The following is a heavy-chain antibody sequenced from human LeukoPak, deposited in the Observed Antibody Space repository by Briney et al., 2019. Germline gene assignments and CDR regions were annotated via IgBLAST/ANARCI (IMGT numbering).Heavy chain of an antibody. CDR3: ARERVEWFVELHYYYGMDV. CDR1: GYTFTGYY. J-gene: IGHJ6*02. Sequence: ASVKVSCEASGYTFTGYYMHWVRQAPGQGLEWMGWINPNSGGTNYAQKFQGRVTMTRDTSISTAYMELSRLRSDDTAVYYCARERVEWFVELHYYYGMDVWGQGTTVTVSS. D-gene: IGHD3-10*01. CDR2: INPNSGGT. V-gene: IGHV1-2*02.